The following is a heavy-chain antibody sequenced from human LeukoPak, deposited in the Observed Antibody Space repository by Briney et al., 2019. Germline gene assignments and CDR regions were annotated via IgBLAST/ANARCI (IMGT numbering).Heavy chain of an antibody. CDR1: GGSISSSSYY. V-gene: IGHV4-39*07. Sequence: SETLSLTCTVSGGSISSSSYYWGWIRQPPGKGLEWIGSIYYSGSTYYNPSLKSRVTISVDTSKNQFSLKLSSVTAADTAVYYCARDDSWVGAAGDYYYYYMDVWGKGTTVTVSS. D-gene: IGHD6-13*01. J-gene: IGHJ6*03. CDR3: ARDDSWVGAAGDYYYYYMDV. CDR2: IYYSGST.